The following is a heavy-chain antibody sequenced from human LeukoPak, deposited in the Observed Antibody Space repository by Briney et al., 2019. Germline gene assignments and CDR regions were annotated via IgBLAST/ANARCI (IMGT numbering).Heavy chain of an antibody. D-gene: IGHD3-16*01. V-gene: IGHV3-30-3*01. Sequence: PGRSLRLSCAASGFTFSSYAMHWVRQAPGKGLEWVAVISYDGSNKYYADSVKGRFTISRGNSKNTLYLQMNSLRAEDTAVYYCARDTPPVWLSYYYGMDVWGQGTTVTVSS. J-gene: IGHJ6*02. CDR2: ISYDGSNK. CDR3: ARDTPPVWLSYYYGMDV. CDR1: GFTFSSYA.